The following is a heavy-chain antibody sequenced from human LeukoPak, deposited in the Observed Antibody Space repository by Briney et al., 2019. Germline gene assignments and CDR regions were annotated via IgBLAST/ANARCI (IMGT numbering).Heavy chain of an antibody. CDR3: ARGSGSYYGAFDI. V-gene: IGHV3-21*01. Sequence: PGGSLRLSCAASGLTFSSYSMNWVRQAPGKGLEWVSSISSSSSYIYYADSVKGRFTISRDNAKNSLYLQMNSLRAEDTAVYYCARGSGSYYGAFDIWGQGTMVTVSS. J-gene: IGHJ3*02. CDR1: GLTFSSYS. D-gene: IGHD1-26*01. CDR2: ISSSSSYI.